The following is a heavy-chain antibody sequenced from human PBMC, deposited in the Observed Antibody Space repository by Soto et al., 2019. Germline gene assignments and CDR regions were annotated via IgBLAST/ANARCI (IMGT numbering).Heavy chain of an antibody. CDR2: VNHNGRN. V-gene: IGHV4-34*01. D-gene: IGHD6-19*01. J-gene: IGHJ3*01. CDR3: ARGGSSDWQVAFDF. Sequence: SETLSLTCAVYGGSFSGYFWNWIRQTPGKGLEWIGKVNHNGRNNYNPSLKSRVTISLDMSKNQISLKLTSVTAADTAVYYCARGGSSDWQVAFDFWGQGTMVTV. CDR1: GGSFSGYF.